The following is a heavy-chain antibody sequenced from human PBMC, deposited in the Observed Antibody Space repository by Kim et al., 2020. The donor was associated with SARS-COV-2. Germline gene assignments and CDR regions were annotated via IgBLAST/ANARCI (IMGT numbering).Heavy chain of an antibody. CDR3: AKSLPSSWFSAGFDY. Sequence: ADSVKGRFTISRDNSKNTLYLQMSSLRAEDTAVYYCAKSLPSSWFSAGFDYWGQGTLVTVSS. V-gene: IGHV3-23*01. D-gene: IGHD6-13*01. J-gene: IGHJ4*02.